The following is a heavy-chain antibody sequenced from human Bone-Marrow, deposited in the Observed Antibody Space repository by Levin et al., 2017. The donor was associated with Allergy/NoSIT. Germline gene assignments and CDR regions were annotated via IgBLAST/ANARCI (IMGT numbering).Heavy chain of an antibody. Sequence: SVKVSCKASGINFNHYSFNWVRQAPGRGLEWMGGIIPVFGATEYAQNFQGRATISADESTSTVYMELRSLRPEDTAVYFCARDGGSVQISMGNYHYSGFDVWGQGTPVTVSS. CDR2: IIPVFGAT. V-gene: IGHV1-69*13. CDR1: GINFNHYS. D-gene: IGHD3-16*01. CDR3: ARDGGSVQISMGNYHYSGFDV. J-gene: IGHJ6*02.